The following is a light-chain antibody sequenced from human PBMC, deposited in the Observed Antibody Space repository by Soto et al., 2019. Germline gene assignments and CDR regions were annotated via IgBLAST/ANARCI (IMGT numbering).Light chain of an antibody. CDR2: DAS. V-gene: IGKV3-20*01. Sequence: EFVLTQSPGTLSLSPGERATLSCMASQTVRNNYLAWYQQKPGQAPRLLIYDASSRATGIPDRFSGGGSGTDFTLTISRLEPEDFAVYYCQQYGSSLRTFGGGTKVDNK. CDR1: QTVRNNY. J-gene: IGKJ4*01. CDR3: QQYGSSLRT.